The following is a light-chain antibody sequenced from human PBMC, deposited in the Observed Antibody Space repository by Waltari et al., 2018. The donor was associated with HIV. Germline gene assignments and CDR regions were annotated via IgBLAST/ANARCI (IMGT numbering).Light chain of an antibody. CDR2: DVT. CDR1: SSDVGGYNY. CDR3: CSFAGGYTVV. J-gene: IGLJ3*02. V-gene: IGLV2-11*01. Sequence: QSPLTQPRSVSGYPGQSVTISCTGTSSDVGGYNYVSWYQHHPGKAPKVIIYDVTKRPSGVPDRFSGSKSGNTASLTISGLQAEDEADYYCCSFAGGYTVVFGGGTNLTVL.